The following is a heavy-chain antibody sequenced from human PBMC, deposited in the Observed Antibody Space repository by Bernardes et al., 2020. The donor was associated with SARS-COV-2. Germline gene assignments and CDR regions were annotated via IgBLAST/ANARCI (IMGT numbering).Heavy chain of an antibody. D-gene: IGHD1-1*01. V-gene: IGHV3-48*01. J-gene: IGHJ4*02. CDR3: AREKSQRDSYNQGFDF. CDR2: ISSSSSNI. Sequence: GGSLRLSCAASGFTFSSYSMNWVRQAPGKGLESLSHISSSSSNIYYADSVKGRFTISRDNAKNSLYLQMNSLRAEDTAVYYCAREKSQRDSYNQGFDFWGRGTMVTVSS. CDR1: GFTFSSYS.